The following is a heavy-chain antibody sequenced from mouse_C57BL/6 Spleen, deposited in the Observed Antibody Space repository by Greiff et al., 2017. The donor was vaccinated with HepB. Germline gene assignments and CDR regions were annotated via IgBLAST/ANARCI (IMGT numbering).Heavy chain of an antibody. Sequence: VKLVESGPGLVAPSQSLSITCTVSGFSLTSYGVSWVRQPPGKGLEWLGVIWGDGSTNYHSALISRLSISKDNSKSQVFLKLNSLQTDDTATYYCAKETDYSNYEGFAYWGQGTLVTVSA. CDR1: GFSLTSYG. V-gene: IGHV2-3*01. CDR3: AKETDYSNYEGFAY. J-gene: IGHJ3*01. D-gene: IGHD2-5*01. CDR2: IWGDGST.